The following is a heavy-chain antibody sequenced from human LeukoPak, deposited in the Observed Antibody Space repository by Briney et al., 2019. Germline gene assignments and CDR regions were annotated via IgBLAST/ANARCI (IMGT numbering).Heavy chain of an antibody. CDR2: IIPIFGTA. CDR3: ARSSVVAAAGPYYFDY. J-gene: IGHJ4*02. Sequence: SVKVSCKASGYTFTGYYMHWVRQAPGQGLEWMGGIIPIFGTANYAQKFQGRVTITADKSTSTAYMELSSLRSEDTAVYYCARSSVVAAAGPYYFDYWGQGTLVTVSS. V-gene: IGHV1-69*06. CDR1: GYTFTGYY. D-gene: IGHD6-13*01.